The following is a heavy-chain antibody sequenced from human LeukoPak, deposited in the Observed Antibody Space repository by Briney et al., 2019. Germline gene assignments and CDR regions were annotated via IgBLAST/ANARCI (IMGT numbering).Heavy chain of an antibody. CDR2: IYYSGST. J-gene: IGHJ4*02. D-gene: IGHD3-22*01. CDR3: DGGDSSGYSFDPVFDY. Sequence: SETLSLTCTVSSGSISSSSYYWGWIRQPPGKGLEWIGSIYYSGSTYYNPSLKSRVTISVDTSKNQFSLKLSSVTAADTAVYYCDGGDSSGYSFDPVFDYWGQGTLVTVSS. CDR1: SGSISSSSYY. V-gene: IGHV4-39*01.